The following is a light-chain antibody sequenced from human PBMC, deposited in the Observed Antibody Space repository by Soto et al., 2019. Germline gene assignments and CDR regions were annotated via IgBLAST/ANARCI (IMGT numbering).Light chain of an antibody. J-gene: IGLJ7*01. V-gene: IGLV2-8*01. CDR1: SSDVGGYNY. CDR2: EVS. CDR3: SSYAGSRV. Sequence: QSALTQPPSASGSPGQSVTISCTGTSSDVGGYNYVSWYQQHPGKAPKLMIYEVSKRPSGVPDRFSGSKSGNMASLTVSGLQAEDEADYYCSSYAGSRVFGGGTQLTVL.